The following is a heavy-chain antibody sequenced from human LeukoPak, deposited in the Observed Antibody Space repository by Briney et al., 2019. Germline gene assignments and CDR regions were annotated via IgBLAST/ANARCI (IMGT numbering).Heavy chain of an antibody. D-gene: IGHD3-10*01. J-gene: IGHJ4*02. CDR2: ISSSDSPR. CDR1: GFTFSDYY. CDR3: AKDSSTMVRGVTLFDY. Sequence: PGGSLRLSCAASGFTFSDYYMSWIRQAPGKGLEWLSYISSSDSPRFYADSVKGRFTISRDNAKKSLFLQMNSLRAEDTAVYYCAKDSSTMVRGVTLFDYWGQGTLVTVSS. V-gene: IGHV3-11*01.